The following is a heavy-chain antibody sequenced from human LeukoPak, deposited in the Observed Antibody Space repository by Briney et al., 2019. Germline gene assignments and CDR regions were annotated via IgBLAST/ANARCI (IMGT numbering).Heavy chain of an antibody. J-gene: IGHJ4*02. Sequence: SETLSLTCAVYGGSFSVYYWSWIRQPPGKGLEWIGEINHGGSTNYNPSLKSRVTISVDTSKNQFSLKLSSVTAADTAVYYCARGGNIVVVVAATLFDYWGQGTLVTVSS. V-gene: IGHV4-34*01. D-gene: IGHD2-15*01. CDR3: ARGGNIVVVVAATLFDY. CDR1: GGSFSVYY. CDR2: INHGGST.